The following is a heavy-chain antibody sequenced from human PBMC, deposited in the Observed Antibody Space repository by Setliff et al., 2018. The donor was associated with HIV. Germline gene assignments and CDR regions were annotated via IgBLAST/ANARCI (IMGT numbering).Heavy chain of an antibody. CDR1: GISINGYY. V-gene: IGHV4-4*08. CDR2: VSSIGNT. J-gene: IGHJ3*01. Sequence: KTSETLSLTCSVSGISINGYYWSWIRQPPRTRLEWIGYVSSIGNTNYNPSLKSRVTISVDTSKNQFSLRLTSVTAADTAVYYCARVRSYGSAYDAFDVWGPGTMVTVSS. CDR3: ARVRSYGSAYDAFDV. D-gene: IGHD3-10*01.